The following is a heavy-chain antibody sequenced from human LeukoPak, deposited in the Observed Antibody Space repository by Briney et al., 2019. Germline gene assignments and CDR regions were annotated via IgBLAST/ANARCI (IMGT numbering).Heavy chain of an antibody. V-gene: IGHV4-31*03. CDR2: IYYSGST. CDR1: GGSIGSGGYY. Sequence: PSQTLSLTCTVSGGSIGSGGYYWSWIRQHPGKGLEWIGYIYYSGSTYYNPSLKSRVTISVDTSKNQFSLKLSSVTAADTAVYYCARDRSGVTDYWGQGTLVTVSS. J-gene: IGHJ4*02. CDR3: ARDRSGVTDY. D-gene: IGHD2-21*02.